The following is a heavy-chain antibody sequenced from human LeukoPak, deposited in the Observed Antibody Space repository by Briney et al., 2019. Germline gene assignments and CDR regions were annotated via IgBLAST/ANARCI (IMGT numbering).Heavy chain of an antibody. J-gene: IGHJ4*02. CDR2: IYYSGST. Sequence: SQTLSLTCTVSGGSISSGGYYWIWIRQHPGKGLEWIGYIYYSGSTYYNPSLKSRVTISVDTSKNQFSLKLSSVTAADTAVYYCARGRTYYYDSSGYYHTLYFDYWGQGTLVTVSS. CDR3: ARGRTYYYDSSGYYHTLYFDY. CDR1: GGSISSGGYY. D-gene: IGHD3-22*01. V-gene: IGHV4-31*03.